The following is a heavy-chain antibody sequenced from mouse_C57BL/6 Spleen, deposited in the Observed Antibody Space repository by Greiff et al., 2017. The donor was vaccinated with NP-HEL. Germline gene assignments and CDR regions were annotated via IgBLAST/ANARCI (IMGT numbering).Heavy chain of an antibody. CDR1: GFTFTDYY. V-gene: IGHV7-3*01. J-gene: IGHJ3*01. CDR2: IRNKANGYTT. CDR3: ARFYGNFRFAY. Sequence: DVQLVESGGGLVQPGGSLSLSCAASGFTFTDYYMSWVRQPPGKALEWLGFIRNKANGYTTEYSASVKGRFTISRDNSQSILYLQMNALRAEDSATYYCARFYGNFRFAYWGQGTLVTVSA. D-gene: IGHD2-1*01.